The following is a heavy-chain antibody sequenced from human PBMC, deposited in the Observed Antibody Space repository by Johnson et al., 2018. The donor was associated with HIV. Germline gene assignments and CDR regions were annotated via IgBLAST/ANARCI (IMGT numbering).Heavy chain of an antibody. V-gene: IGHV3-7*05. CDR3: ARDGADYYDSSGYYGDAFDI. J-gene: IGHJ3*02. CDR1: GFTFSNSW. D-gene: IGHD3-22*01. CDR2: IRQDGSQK. Sequence: VQLVESGGGLVQPGGSLRLSCAASGFTFSNSWMNWVRQAPGTGLEWVANIRQDGSQKHYVDSVKGRFTISRDNAKNSLYLQMNSLRAEDTDVYYCARDGADYYDSSGYYGDAFDIWGQGTMVTVSS.